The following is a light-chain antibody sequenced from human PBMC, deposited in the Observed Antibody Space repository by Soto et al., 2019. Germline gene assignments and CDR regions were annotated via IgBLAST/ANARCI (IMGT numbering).Light chain of an antibody. CDR1: QSVSSSH. V-gene: IGKV3-20*01. CDR2: GVS. J-gene: IGKJ1*01. Sequence: EIVLTQFPGTLSLSPGERATLSCRASQSVSSSHLAWYQQKPGQAPRLLIYGVSSRATGIPDRFGGSGSGTDFTLTISRLEPEDFAVYYCQPYGTSRAFGQGTKVEIK. CDR3: QPYGTSRA.